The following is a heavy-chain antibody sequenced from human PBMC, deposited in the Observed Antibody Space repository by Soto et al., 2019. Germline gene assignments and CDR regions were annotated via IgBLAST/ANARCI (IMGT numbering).Heavy chain of an antibody. V-gene: IGHV5-51*03. J-gene: IGHJ3*02. CDR1: GYTFTSYW. CDR2: IYPGDSDT. Sequence: VHLVQSGAEVKKPGESLKISCKASGYTFTSYWIGWVRQMPGKGLEWMGIIYPGDSDTLYNPSFGGLVTISVDKSIATAYLQWSSLKASDTATYHYARLRLNAFDTWGQGTMVTVSS. D-gene: IGHD2-21*01. CDR3: ARLRLNAFDT.